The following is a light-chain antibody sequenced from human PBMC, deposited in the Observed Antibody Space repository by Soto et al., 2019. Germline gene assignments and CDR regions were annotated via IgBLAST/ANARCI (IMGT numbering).Light chain of an antibody. V-gene: IGKV3D-20*01. J-gene: IGKJ5*01. CDR1: ESVSSNQ. Sequence: PGERAALSCGASESVSSNQLAWYQQKPGLAPRLLIYDASSRASGIPERFSGSGSGTGFSLTISSLEPEDSAVYYCQQYGSSTITFGQGTRLEIK. CDR2: DAS. CDR3: QQYGSSTIT.